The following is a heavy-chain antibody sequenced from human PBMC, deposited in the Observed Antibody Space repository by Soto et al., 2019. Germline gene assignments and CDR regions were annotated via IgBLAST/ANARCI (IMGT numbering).Heavy chain of an antibody. CDR1: GYSFTSYW. CDR2: IYPSDSDT. V-gene: IGHV5-51*01. J-gene: IGHJ4*02. D-gene: IGHD6-19*01. CDR3: ARLEYSSGWYYFDY. Sequence: PGESLKISCKGSGYSFTSYWIGWVLQIPGKGLEWMGIIYPSDSDTRYGPSFQGQVTISADKSLSTAYLQWSSLKASDTAMYYCARLEYSSGWYYFDYWGQGTLVTVSS.